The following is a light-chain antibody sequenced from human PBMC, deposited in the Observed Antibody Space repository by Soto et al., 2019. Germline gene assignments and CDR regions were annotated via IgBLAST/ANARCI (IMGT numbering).Light chain of an antibody. Sequence: DIVMTQFPASLAVSLGERATINCKSSQSVLYSGNNKNYLGWYQQKPGQPPKLLIYWASTRESGVPGRCSGSGSGTDFTLTISSLQAEDVAIYYCQQFYSTPAITFGQGTRLEIK. CDR1: QSVLYSGNNKNY. J-gene: IGKJ5*01. CDR3: QQFYSTPAIT. CDR2: WAS. V-gene: IGKV4-1*01.